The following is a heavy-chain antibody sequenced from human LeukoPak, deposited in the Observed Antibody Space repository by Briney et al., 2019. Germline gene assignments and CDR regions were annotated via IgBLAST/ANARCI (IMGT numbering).Heavy chain of an antibody. V-gene: IGHV4-4*07. CDR2: IYTSGST. Sequence: SETLSLTCTVSGSSISSYYWSWIRQPAGKGLEWIGRIYTSGSTNYNPSLKSRVTISVDTSKNQFSLKLSSVTAADTAVYYCARQQEKWLRSAYYYYYMDVWGKGTTVTVSS. J-gene: IGHJ6*03. CDR1: GSSISSYY. CDR3: ARQQEKWLRSAYYYYYMDV. D-gene: IGHD5-12*01.